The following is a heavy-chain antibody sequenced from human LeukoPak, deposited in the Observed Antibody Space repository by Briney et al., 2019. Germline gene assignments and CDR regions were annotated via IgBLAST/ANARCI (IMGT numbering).Heavy chain of an antibody. CDR3: ARDISGLLWFGESKRGNWFDP. J-gene: IGHJ5*02. Sequence: GASVKVSCKASGYTFTSYGISWVRQAPGQGLEWMGWISAYNGNTNYAQKLQGRVTMTTDTSTSTAYMELRSLRSDDTAVYYCARDISGLLWFGESKRGNWFDPWGQGTLVTVSS. CDR1: GYTFTSYG. CDR2: ISAYNGNT. D-gene: IGHD3-10*01. V-gene: IGHV1-18*01.